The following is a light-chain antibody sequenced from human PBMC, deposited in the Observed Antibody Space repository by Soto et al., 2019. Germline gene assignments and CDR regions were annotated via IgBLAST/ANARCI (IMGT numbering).Light chain of an antibody. CDR2: AAS. CDR1: QSISSS. V-gene: IGKV1-39*01. CDR3: QQSYSTLPWT. Sequence: DIQMTQSPSSLSASVGDRVTITCRASQSISSSLNWYQQKPGKAPKLLIYAASSLQSGVPSRFSGSGSGTDCTLTISSLQPEDFAAYYCQQSYSTLPWTFGQGTKVEIK. J-gene: IGKJ1*01.